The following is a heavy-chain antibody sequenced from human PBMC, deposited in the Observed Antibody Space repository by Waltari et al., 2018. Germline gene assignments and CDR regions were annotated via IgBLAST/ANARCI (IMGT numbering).Heavy chain of an antibody. CDR2: ISATSSSI. D-gene: IGHD1-26*01. V-gene: IGHV3-48*04. Sequence: EILVVESGGGLVQPGGSLRLSCAASGFTFSSYSMTWVRQAPGKVLEWVSYISATSSSIYYADSVKGRFTISRDNAQNSLYLQMNSRRAEDTALYYCARLGVSHFDYWGQGTLVTV. CDR1: GFTFSSYS. CDR3: ARLGVSHFDY. J-gene: IGHJ4*02.